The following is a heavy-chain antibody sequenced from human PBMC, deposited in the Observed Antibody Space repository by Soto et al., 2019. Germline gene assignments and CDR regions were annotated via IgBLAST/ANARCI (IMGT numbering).Heavy chain of an antibody. CDR1: GFTFSGYW. D-gene: IGHD3-3*01. Sequence: EVQLEESGGGLVQPGGSLRLSCAASGFTFSGYWMNWVRQAPGKGLEWLANIKGDGSDKNYLDSVKGRFTNSRDNAKNSLYLQMNSLRAEDTAVYYCAKESWRLDYWGQGTLVTVSS. V-gene: IGHV3-7*01. CDR2: IKGDGSDK. CDR3: AKESWRLDY. J-gene: IGHJ4*02.